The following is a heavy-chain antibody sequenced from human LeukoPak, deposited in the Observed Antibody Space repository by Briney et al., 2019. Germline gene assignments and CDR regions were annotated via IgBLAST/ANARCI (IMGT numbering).Heavy chain of an antibody. CDR3: ARVDGGGCDY. D-gene: IGHD2-15*01. Sequence: PSETLSLTCTVSGGSISSYYWSWIRQPPGKGLEWIGYIYYSGSTNYNPSLKSRVTISVDTSKNQFSLKLSSVTAADTAVYYCARVDGGGCDYWGQGTLVTVSS. CDR1: GGSISSYY. V-gene: IGHV4-59*08. J-gene: IGHJ4*02. CDR2: IYYSGST.